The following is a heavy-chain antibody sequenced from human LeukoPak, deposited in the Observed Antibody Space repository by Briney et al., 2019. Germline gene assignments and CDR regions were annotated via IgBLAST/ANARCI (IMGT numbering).Heavy chain of an antibody. D-gene: IGHD3-22*01. V-gene: IGHV1-18*01. CDR2: ISAYNGNT. Sequence: ASVKVSCKASGYTFTGYGISWVRQAPGQGLEWMGWISAYNGNTNYAQKLQGRVTMTTDTSTSTAYMELRSLRSDDTAVYYCARDHLPYYYDSSGYQGFDPWGQGTLVTVSS. J-gene: IGHJ5*02. CDR1: GYTFTGYG. CDR3: ARDHLPYYYDSSGYQGFDP.